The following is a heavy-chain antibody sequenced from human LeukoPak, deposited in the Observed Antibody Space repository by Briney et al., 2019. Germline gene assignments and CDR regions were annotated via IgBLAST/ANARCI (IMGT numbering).Heavy chain of an antibody. V-gene: IGHV1-46*01. CDR2: INPSGGST. J-gene: IGHJ6*04. Sequence: ASVTVSCKASGYTFTSYYMHWVRQAPGQGLEWMGIINPSGGSTSYAQKFQGRVTMTRDTSTSTVYMELSSLRSEDTAVYYCARGPYCSSTSCYWSYYYYYGMDVWGKGTTVTVSS. D-gene: IGHD2-2*01. CDR1: GYTFTSYY. CDR3: ARGPYCSSTSCYWSYYYYYGMDV.